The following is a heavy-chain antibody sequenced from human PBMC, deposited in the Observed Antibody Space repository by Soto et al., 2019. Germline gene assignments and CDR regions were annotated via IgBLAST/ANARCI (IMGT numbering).Heavy chain of an antibody. D-gene: IGHD1-20*01. J-gene: IGHJ6*02. CDR2: ISPYNGNI. CDR3: ARDPPITGSLRGTPLMAV. Sequence: GASVKVSCKASNYIFTNYGITWVRQAPGQGLEWLRWISPYNGNINYAQKFLGRVTLTTDTSTSTAYMELTSLTSDDTGVYYCARDPPITGSLRGTPLMAVWGQGTTVTVSS. CDR1: NYIFTNYG. V-gene: IGHV1-18*04.